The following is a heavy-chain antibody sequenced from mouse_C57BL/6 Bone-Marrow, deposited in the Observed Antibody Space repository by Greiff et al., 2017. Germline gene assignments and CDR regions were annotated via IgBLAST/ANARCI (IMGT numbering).Heavy chain of an antibody. CDR3: ARQVRDFDY. CDR2: IYPRSGNT. V-gene: IGHV1-81*01. J-gene: IGHJ2*01. Sequence: VHLVESGAELARPGASVKLSCKASGYTFTSYGISWVKQRTGQGLEWIGEIYPRSGNTYYNEKFKGKATLTADKSSSTAYMELRSLTSEDSAVYFCARQVRDFDYWGQGTTLTVSS. CDR1: GYTFTSYG. D-gene: IGHD2-14*01.